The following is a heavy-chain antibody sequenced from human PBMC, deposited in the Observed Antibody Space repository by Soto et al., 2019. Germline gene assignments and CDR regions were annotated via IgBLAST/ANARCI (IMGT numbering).Heavy chain of an antibody. CDR2: ISGSGGST. CDR1: GFTFSSYA. J-gene: IGHJ6*03. V-gene: IGHV3-23*01. D-gene: IGHD2-15*01. CDR3: AKHPHCSGCSCYFYYYYMDF. Sequence: EVQLLESGGGLVQPGGSLRLSCAASGFTFSSYAMSWVRQAPGKGLEWVAAISGSGGSTDYADSVKGRFTISRDNSKNTLYLQMNRLRADDTAVYYCAKHPHCSGCSCYFYYYYMDFWGKGTTVTVSS.